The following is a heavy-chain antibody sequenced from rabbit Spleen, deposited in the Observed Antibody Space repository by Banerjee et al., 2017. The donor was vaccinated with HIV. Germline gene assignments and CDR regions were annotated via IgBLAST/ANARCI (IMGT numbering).Heavy chain of an antibody. V-gene: IGHV1S40*01. D-gene: IGHD1-1*01. CDR3: ARNYVNAFDP. CDR2: IYNGDGST. Sequence: QSLEESGGDLVKPGASLTLTCTASGFSLSSRYWICWVRQAPGKGPEWIACIYNGDGSTYYASWVNGRFTISKTSSTTVTLQMTSLTAADTATYFCARNYVNAFDPWGQGTLVTVS. J-gene: IGHJ2*01. CDR1: GFSLSSRYW.